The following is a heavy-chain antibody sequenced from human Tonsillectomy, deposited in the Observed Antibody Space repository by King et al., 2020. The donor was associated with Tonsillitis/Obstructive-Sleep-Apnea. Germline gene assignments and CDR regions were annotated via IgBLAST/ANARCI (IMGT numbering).Heavy chain of an antibody. J-gene: IGHJ5*02. V-gene: IGHV4-34*01. D-gene: IGHD2-15*01. CDR3: ARWTHCSGGTCLDWFDP. CDR2: INHSGST. CDR1: GGSFSGYY. Sequence: VQLQQWGAGLLKPSETLSLTCAVHGGSFSGYYWSWIRQPPGKGLEWIGEINHSGSTNYNPSLKSRVTISVDTSKNQFSLKLSSVTAADTAVYYCARWTHCSGGTCLDWFDPWGQGTLVTVSS.